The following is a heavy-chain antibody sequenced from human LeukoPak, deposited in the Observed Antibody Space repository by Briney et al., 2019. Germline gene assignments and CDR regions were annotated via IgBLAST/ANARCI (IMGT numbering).Heavy chain of an antibody. CDR1: GYTFTSYY. CDR2: INPSGGST. V-gene: IGHV1-46*01. CDR3: ARDHYYGTGSYYSGYYYSMDV. D-gene: IGHD3-10*01. J-gene: IGHJ6*02. Sequence: GASVKVSCKASGYTFTSYYMHWVRQAPGQGLEWMGIINPSGGSTSYAQKFQGRVTMTRDTSTSTVYMELSSLRSEDTAVYYCARDHYYGTGSYYSGYYYSMDVWGQGTTVTVSS.